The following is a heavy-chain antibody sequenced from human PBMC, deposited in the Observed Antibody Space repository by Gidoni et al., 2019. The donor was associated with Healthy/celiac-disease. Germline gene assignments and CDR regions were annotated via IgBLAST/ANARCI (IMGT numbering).Heavy chain of an antibody. CDR2: ISGSGGST. D-gene: IGHD6-19*01. CDR3: AKAAGAVAGTGLVY. CDR1: GFTFRSYA. Sequence: EVQLLESGGGLVQPGGSLRLSCAASGFTFRSYAIRWVRQAPGKGLEWVSAISGSGGSTYYADSVKGRFTISRDNSKNTLYLQMNSLRAEDTAVYYCAKAAGAVAGTGLVYWGQGTLVTVSS. J-gene: IGHJ4*01. V-gene: IGHV3-23*01.